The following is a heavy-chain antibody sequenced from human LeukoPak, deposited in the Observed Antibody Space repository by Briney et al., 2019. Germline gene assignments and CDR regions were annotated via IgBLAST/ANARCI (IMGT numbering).Heavy chain of an antibody. V-gene: IGHV3-9*01. J-gene: IGHJ4*02. D-gene: IGHD2-2*01. CDR3: AKDRVGSSSYIDY. CDR2: ISWNSGSI. Sequence: PGGSLRLSCAASGFTFSSYAMSWVRQAPGKGLEWVSGISWNSGSIGYADSVKGRFTISRDNTKNSLYLQMNSLRAEDTALYYCAKDRVGSSSYIDYWGQGTLVTVSS. CDR1: GFTFSSYA.